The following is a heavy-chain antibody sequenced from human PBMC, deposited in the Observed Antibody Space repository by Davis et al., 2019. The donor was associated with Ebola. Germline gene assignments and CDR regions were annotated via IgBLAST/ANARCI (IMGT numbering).Heavy chain of an antibody. CDR1: EITLRDYA. J-gene: IGHJ3*02. V-gene: IGHV3-30*02. CDR2: KRYNEIKK. CDR3: ARESSHAFDI. Sequence: GESLKISCTSSEITLRDYAMHWVRQAPGKGLEWLTFKRYNEIKKYYADSVQGRFTVSRDDSSNTMFLQMDSLRGEGTAVYFCARESSHAFDIWGQGTFVTVSS.